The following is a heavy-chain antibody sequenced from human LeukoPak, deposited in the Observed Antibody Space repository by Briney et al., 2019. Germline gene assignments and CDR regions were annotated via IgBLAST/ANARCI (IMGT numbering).Heavy chain of an antibody. CDR1: GYSITSGYY. CDR2: IYHSGNT. CDR3: ARRGGIQLLR. V-gene: IGHV4-38-2*02. J-gene: IGHJ4*02. Sequence: SETLSLTCTVSGYSITSGYYWAWIRQSPGKGLEWIGSIYHSGNTYYNPSLKSRVIILVDTSKNQFSLKLSSVTAADTAVYYCARRGGIQLLRWGQGTLVTVSS. D-gene: IGHD5-18*01.